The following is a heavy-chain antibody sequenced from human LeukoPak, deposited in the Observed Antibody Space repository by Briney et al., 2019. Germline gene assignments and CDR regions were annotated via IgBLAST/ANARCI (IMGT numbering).Heavy chain of an antibody. J-gene: IGHJ4*02. V-gene: IGHV3-11*01. Sequence: PGGSLRLSCAASGFTFSDYYMSWLRQAPGKGLEWVSYISSSGSTIYYADSVKGRFTISRDNAKNSLYLQMNSLRAEDTAVYYCARSSYDFWSGRSDFDYWGQGTLVTVSS. D-gene: IGHD3-3*01. CDR1: GFTFSDYY. CDR2: ISSSGSTI. CDR3: ARSSYDFWSGRSDFDY.